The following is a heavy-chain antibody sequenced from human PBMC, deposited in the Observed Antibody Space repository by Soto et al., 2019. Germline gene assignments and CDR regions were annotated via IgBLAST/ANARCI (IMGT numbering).Heavy chain of an antibody. CDR3: ARVSGFNWIDY. CDR2: IYYSGST. J-gene: IGHJ5*01. D-gene: IGHD2-15*01. Sequence: PSETLSLTCTVSGVSISNGDYYWTWIRQPPGKGLEWIGYIYYSGSTYYNPSLKSRVTISVDRSKNQFSLKLSSVTAADTAVYYCARVSGFNWIDYWGQGTLVTVSS. CDR1: GVSISNGDYY. V-gene: IGHV4-30-4*01.